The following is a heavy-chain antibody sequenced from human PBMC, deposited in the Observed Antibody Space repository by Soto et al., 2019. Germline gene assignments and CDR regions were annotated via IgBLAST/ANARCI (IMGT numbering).Heavy chain of an antibody. D-gene: IGHD4-17*01. CDR2: VNWYDNK. CDR1: GFSLSTSGVG. CDR3: AQRRPTVITPFDY. V-gene: IGHV2-5*01. Sequence: QITLKESGPTLVEPTQTLTLTCTFSGFSLSTSGVGVGWIRQPPGQALEWLAFVNWYDNKRYSPSLNSRLTITKDTSKNQVVITMTNMDSVDTGTYYCAQRRPTVITPFDYWGQGTLVTVSS. J-gene: IGHJ4*02.